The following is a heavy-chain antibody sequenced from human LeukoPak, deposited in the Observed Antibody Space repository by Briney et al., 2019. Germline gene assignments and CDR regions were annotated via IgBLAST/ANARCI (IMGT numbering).Heavy chain of an antibody. V-gene: IGHV3-23*01. CDR1: GFSFSSYA. CDR3: AKDPGYRDF. D-gene: IGHD5-18*01. CDR2: IGSSGEST. J-gene: IGHJ4*02. Sequence: GGSLRLSCAASGFSFSSYAMSWVRQAPGKGLEWVSFIGSSGESTYFADSVKGRFTISRDNSKNMLYLQMNSLRAEDTAMYFCAKDPGYRDFWGQGTLVTVSS.